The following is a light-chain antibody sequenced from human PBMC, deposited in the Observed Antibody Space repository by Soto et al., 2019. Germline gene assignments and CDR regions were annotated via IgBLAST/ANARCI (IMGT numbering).Light chain of an antibody. Sequence: EVVLTQSPATLSLSPGERATLSCRASQSVSSYLAWYQQKPGQAPRLLIYDASNRATGIPARFSGSGSGTDFTLTISSLEPEDFEVYYCQKRSNWPLTFGGGTKV. V-gene: IGKV3-11*01. J-gene: IGKJ4*01. CDR3: QKRSNWPLT. CDR2: DAS. CDR1: QSVSSY.